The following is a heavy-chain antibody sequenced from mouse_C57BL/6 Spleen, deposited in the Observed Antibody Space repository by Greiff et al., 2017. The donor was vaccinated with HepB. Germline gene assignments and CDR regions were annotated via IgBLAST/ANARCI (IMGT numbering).Heavy chain of an antibody. CDR3: ARIYGYYYAMDY. V-gene: IGHV3-6*01. J-gene: IGHJ4*01. CDR2: ISYDGSN. D-gene: IGHD2-2*01. CDR1: GYSITSGYY. Sequence: EVKLEESGPGLVKPSQSLSLTCSVTGYSITSGYYWNWIRQFPGNKLEWMGYISYDGSNNYNPSLKNRISITRDTSKNQFFLKLNSVTTEDTATYYCARIYGYYYAMDYWGQGTSVTVSS.